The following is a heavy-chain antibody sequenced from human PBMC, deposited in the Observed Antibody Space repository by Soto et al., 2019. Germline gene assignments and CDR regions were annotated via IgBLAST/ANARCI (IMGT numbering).Heavy chain of an antibody. Sequence: QVQLQQWGAGLLKPSETLSLTCAVYGGSFSGYYWSWLRQPPGKGPEWIGAITHSGSTKYNPSLESRVTISVDASKHHFSLKLNSVSAADTAVYYCARTGGMDVWSQWATVNVSS. CDR1: GGSFSGYY. J-gene: IGHJ6*02. V-gene: IGHV4-34*01. CDR2: ITHSGST. CDR3: ARTGGMDV.